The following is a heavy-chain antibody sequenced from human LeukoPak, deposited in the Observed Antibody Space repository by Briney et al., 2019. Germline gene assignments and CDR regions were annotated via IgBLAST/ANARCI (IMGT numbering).Heavy chain of an antibody. Sequence: ASVKVSCKPSGYTFISYGISWVRQAPGQGLEWMGWINPNSGGTNYAQKFQGRVTMTRDTSISTAYMELSRLRSDDTAVYYCASVSRGYCSSTSCPRFDPWGQGTLVTVSS. V-gene: IGHV1-2*02. CDR1: GYTFISYG. D-gene: IGHD2-2*01. CDR2: INPNSGGT. CDR3: ASVSRGYCSSTSCPRFDP. J-gene: IGHJ5*02.